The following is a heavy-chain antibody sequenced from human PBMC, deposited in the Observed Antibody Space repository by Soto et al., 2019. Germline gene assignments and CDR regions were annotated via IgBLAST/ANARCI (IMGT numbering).Heavy chain of an antibody. Sequence: QVTLKESGPVLVKPTETLTLTCTVSGFSLSNVRMGVSWIRQPPGKALEWLAHMYAIDVEAYSTSLKTRLTISKDTSKSQVVLTMTNMDPMDTATYYCVRTTPDCGGDCYPDYWGQGTRVTVSS. CDR1: GFSLSNVRMG. CDR3: VRTTPDCGGDCYPDY. CDR2: MYAIDVE. V-gene: IGHV2-26*01. D-gene: IGHD2-21*02. J-gene: IGHJ4*02.